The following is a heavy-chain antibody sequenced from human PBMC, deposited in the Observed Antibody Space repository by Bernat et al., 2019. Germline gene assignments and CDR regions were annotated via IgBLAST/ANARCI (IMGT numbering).Heavy chain of an antibody. Sequence: QVQLVESGGGVVQPGRSPRLSCAASGFTFSSYGMHWVRQAPGKGLEWVAVIWYDGSNKYYADSVKGRFTISRDNSKNTLYLQMNSLRAEDTAVYYCARGGQQLVPLDYWGQGTLVTVSS. J-gene: IGHJ4*02. CDR1: GFTFSSYG. CDR2: IWYDGSNK. V-gene: IGHV3-33*01. CDR3: ARGGQQLVPLDY. D-gene: IGHD6-13*01.